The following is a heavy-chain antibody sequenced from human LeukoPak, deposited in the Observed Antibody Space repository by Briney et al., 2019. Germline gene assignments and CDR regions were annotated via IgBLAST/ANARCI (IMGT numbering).Heavy chain of an antibody. J-gene: IGHJ4*02. Sequence: GGSLRLSCAASGFTFSSYSMNWVRQAPGKGLEWVPYISSSSSTIYYADSVKGRFTISRDNAKNSLYLQMNSLRAEDTAVYYCARDSAGIAVAGDFDYWGQGTLVTVSS. V-gene: IGHV3-48*01. CDR1: GFTFSSYS. CDR3: ARDSAGIAVAGDFDY. CDR2: ISSSSSTI. D-gene: IGHD6-19*01.